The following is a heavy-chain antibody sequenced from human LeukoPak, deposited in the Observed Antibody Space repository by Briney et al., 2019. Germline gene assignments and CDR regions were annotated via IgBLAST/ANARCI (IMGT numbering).Heavy chain of an antibody. CDR3: AKDPNSSTFIWFDP. CDR2: ISGSGGST. J-gene: IGHJ5*02. D-gene: IGHD2-2*01. Sequence: GGSLRLSCAASGFTFSSYAMSWVRQAPGKGLEWVSAISGSGGSTYYADSVKGRFTISRDNPENTVYLQMNSLRAEDTAVYYCAKDPNSSTFIWFDPWGQGTLVTVSS. V-gene: IGHV3-23*01. CDR1: GFTFSSYA.